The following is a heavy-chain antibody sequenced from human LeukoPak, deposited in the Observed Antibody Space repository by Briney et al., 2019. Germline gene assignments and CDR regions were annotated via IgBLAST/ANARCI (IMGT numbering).Heavy chain of an antibody. Sequence: ASVKVSCKASGGTFSSYGISWVRQAPGQGLEWMGWISAYNGNTNYAQKLQGRVTMTRDTSINTAYMELSSLKSDDTAVYFCARARLWGYDIWGQGTMVTVSS. V-gene: IGHV1-18*01. CDR1: GGTFSSYG. CDR2: ISAYNGNT. D-gene: IGHD3-16*01. CDR3: ARARLWGYDI. J-gene: IGHJ3*02.